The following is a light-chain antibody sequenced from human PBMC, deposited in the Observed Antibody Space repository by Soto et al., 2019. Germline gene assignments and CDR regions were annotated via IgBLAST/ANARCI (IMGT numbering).Light chain of an antibody. CDR2: GNS. CDR1: SSNIGAGYD. CDR3: QSYDSSLSGYV. Sequence: QSPLTQPPSVSGAPGQRVTISCAGSSSNIGAGYDVHWYHQFPGTAPKLLIYGNSNRPSGVPDRFSGSKSGTSASLAITGLQAEDEADYYCQSYDSSLSGYVFGTGTKVTVL. V-gene: IGLV1-40*01. J-gene: IGLJ1*01.